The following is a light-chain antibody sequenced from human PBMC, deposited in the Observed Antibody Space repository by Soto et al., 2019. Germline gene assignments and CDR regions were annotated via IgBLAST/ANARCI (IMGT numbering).Light chain of an antibody. J-gene: IGKJ5*01. CDR2: GAS. CDR3: QQYSNWPT. V-gene: IGKV3-15*01. CDR1: QSVSSD. Sequence: RVLPQSPAPLSVSPGERATLSCRSSQSVSSDLAWYHQKPGQPPRLLIYGASTRATGIPARFSGSGSGTEFTLTISSLQSEDSALYYCQQYSNWPTFGQGTRLEIK.